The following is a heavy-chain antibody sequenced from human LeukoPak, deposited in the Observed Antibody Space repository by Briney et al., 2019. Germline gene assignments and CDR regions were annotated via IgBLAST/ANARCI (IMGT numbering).Heavy chain of an antibody. J-gene: IGHJ5*02. CDR3: ARDGCSSTSCRFYNWFDP. CDR2: ISYDGSNK. CDR1: GFTFSSYA. V-gene: IGHV3-30*04. Sequence: GRSLRLSCAASGFTFSSYAMHWVRQAPGKGLEWVAVISYDGSNKYYADSVKGRFTISRDNAKNSLYLQMNSLRAEDTAVYYCARDGCSSTSCRFYNWFDPWGQGTLVTVSS. D-gene: IGHD2-2*01.